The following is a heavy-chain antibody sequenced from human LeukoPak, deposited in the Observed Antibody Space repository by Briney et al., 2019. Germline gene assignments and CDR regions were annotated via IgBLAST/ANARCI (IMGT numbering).Heavy chain of an antibody. Sequence: PSETLSLTCTVSGGSISSGGYYWSWIRQHPGKGLEWIGYFYYSGSTNYNPSLKSRVTISVDTSKNQFSLKLSSVTAADTAVYYCARAPDSGSYYDSWYFDLWGRGTLVTVSS. J-gene: IGHJ2*01. CDR2: FYYSGST. CDR3: ARAPDSGSYYDSWYFDL. CDR1: GGSISSGGYY. D-gene: IGHD1-26*01. V-gene: IGHV4-61*08.